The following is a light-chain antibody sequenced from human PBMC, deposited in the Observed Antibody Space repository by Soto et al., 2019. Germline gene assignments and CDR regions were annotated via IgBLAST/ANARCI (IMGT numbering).Light chain of an antibody. CDR3: QQYDSWPPLFT. CDR2: GAS. Sequence: EIVMTQSPATLSVSPGERATLSCRASQSISSNLTWYQQRPDQAPRLLVYGASTRATGIPARFSGSGSGTEFTLTISSLQSEDFAVYYCQQYDSWPPLFTFGPGTKVDLK. CDR1: QSISSN. J-gene: IGKJ3*01. V-gene: IGKV3-15*01.